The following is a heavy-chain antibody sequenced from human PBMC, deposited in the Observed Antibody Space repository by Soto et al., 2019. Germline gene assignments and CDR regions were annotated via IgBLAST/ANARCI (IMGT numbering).Heavy chain of an antibody. CDR3: ARDPGGPPYNWFEP. J-gene: IGHJ5*02. D-gene: IGHD3-10*01. Sequence: SETLSLTCTVSGDSISSGGHFWTWIRQHPGKGLEWIGYIYHSGTTYYNPSLKSQVTISIDTSQNQFSLKLSSVTAADTAVYYCARDPGGPPYNWFEPWGQGTLVTVS. V-gene: IGHV4-31*01. CDR1: GDSISSGGHF. CDR2: IYHSGTT.